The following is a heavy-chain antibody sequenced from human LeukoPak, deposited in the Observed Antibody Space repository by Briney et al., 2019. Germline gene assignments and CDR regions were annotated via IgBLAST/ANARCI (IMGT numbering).Heavy chain of an antibody. V-gene: IGHV3-23*01. CDR2: ISNDGGGT. CDR3: AKGSSGYFVDL. J-gene: IGHJ5*02. CDR1: GFIFNNYG. D-gene: IGHD3-22*01. Sequence: GGSLRLSCAASGFIFNNYGLIWVRQAPGKGLGWVSAISNDGGGTNYADFVKGRFTISRDNSKNTLFLQMNSLRAEDTALYYCAKGSSGYFVDLWGQGTLVTVSS.